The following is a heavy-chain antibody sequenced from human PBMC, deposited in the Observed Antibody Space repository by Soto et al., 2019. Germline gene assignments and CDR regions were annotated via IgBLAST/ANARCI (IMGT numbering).Heavy chain of an antibody. J-gene: IGHJ4*02. CDR2: INHSGSA. D-gene: IGHD3-22*01. CDR1: GGSFSGYY. CDR3: ASLYCDTDC. Sequence: QVQLQQWGAGLLKPSETLSLTCAVYGGSFSGYYWSWIRQPPGRGLEWIGEINHSGSANVKPTLKIRLTISVDTSKNQFSLKLSSVTAAATAVYYCASLYCDTDCWGQGTLVTVSS. V-gene: IGHV4-34*01.